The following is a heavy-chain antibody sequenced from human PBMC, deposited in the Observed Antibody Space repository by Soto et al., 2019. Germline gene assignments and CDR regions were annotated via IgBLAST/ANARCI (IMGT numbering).Heavy chain of an antibody. V-gene: IGHV1-3*05. CDR1: GYTFTSYA. D-gene: IGHD6-19*01. J-gene: IGHJ4*02. CDR2: INAGNGNT. Sequence: QVQLVQAGAEEKKPGASVKVSCKASGYTFTSYAMHWVRQATGQRLEWMGWINAGNGNTKYSQKFQGRVTITRDTSASTAYMELSSLSSEDTAVYYCARVGGWYVPDYWGQGTLVTVSS. CDR3: ARVGGWYVPDY.